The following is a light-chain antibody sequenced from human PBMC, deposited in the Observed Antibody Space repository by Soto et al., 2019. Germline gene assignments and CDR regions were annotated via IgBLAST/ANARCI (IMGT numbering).Light chain of an antibody. CDR3: QTWGSGIQV. Sequence: QPVLTQSPSASASLGASAKLTCTLSSGHSSYAIAWHQQQPEKGPRYLMKLNSDGSHSKGDGIPDRFSGSSSGAERYLTISSLQSEDEADYYCQTWGSGIQVFGTGTKVTVL. V-gene: IGLV4-69*01. CDR1: SGHSSYA. CDR2: LNSDGSH. J-gene: IGLJ1*01.